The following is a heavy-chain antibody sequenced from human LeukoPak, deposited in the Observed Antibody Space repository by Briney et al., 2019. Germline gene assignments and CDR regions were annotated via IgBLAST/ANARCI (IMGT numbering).Heavy chain of an antibody. V-gene: IGHV4-59*01. CDR3: ARGIAVAGMYYFDY. CDR1: GGSISSYY. J-gene: IGHJ4*02. Sequence: SETLSLTCTVFGGSISSYYWTWIRQPPGKGLEWIGYIYYSGSTNYNPSLKSRVTISVDTSKNQFSLKLSSVTAADTAVYYCARGIAVAGMYYFDYWGQGTLVTVSS. D-gene: IGHD6-19*01. CDR2: IYYSGST.